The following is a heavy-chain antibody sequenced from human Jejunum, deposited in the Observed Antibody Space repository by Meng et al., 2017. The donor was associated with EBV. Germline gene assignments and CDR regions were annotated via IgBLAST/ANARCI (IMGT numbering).Heavy chain of an antibody. J-gene: IGHJ4*01. CDR1: GFTFSSYS. CDR2: ISSSSSYI. Sequence: EVQLVESGGGLVKPGGSLRLSCAASGFTFSSYSMNWVRQAPGKGLEWVSFISSSSSYIYYADSVKGRFTISRDNAKNSLYLQMNSLRAEDTAVYYCARGIYSSSGYFDYWGHGTLVTVSS. CDR3: ARGIYSSSGYFDY. D-gene: IGHD6-6*01. V-gene: IGHV3-21*01.